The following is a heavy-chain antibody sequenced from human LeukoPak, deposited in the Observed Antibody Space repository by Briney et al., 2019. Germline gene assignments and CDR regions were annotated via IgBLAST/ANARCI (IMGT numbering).Heavy chain of an antibody. Sequence: ASVKVSCKTSSYTFSSYGIGWVRQAPGHGLEWMGWSSANNDNTNYAQKLQGRVTMTTDTSTSTAYMELRSLRSDDTAVYYCAREGTLRYFDWLTPSVAFDIWGQGTMVTVSS. CDR1: SYTFSSYG. J-gene: IGHJ3*02. V-gene: IGHV1-18*01. CDR2: SSANNDNT. CDR3: AREGTLRYFDWLTPSVAFDI. D-gene: IGHD3-9*01.